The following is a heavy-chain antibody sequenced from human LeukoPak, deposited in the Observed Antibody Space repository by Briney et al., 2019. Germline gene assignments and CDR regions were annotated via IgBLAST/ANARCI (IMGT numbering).Heavy chain of an antibody. V-gene: IGHV1-18*01. CDR3: ARVVADDWFDP. CDR2: ISAYNGNT. Sequence: ASVKVSCKASGGTFSSYAISWVRQAPGQGLEWMGWISAYNGNTNYAQKLQGRVTMTTDTSTSTAYMELRSLRSDDTAVYYCARVVADDWFDPWGQGTLVTVSS. J-gene: IGHJ5*02. CDR1: GGTFSSYA.